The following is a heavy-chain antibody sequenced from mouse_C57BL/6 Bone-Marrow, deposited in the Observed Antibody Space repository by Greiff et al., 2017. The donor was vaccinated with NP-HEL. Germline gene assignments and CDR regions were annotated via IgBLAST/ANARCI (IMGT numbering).Heavy chain of an antibody. CDR2: SRTKANDYTT. D-gene: IGHD4-1*01. V-gene: IGHV7-1*01. Sequence: EVMLVESGGGLVQSGRSLRLSCATSGFTFSDFYMEWVRQAPGKGLEWIAASRTKANDYTTEYSASVKGRFIVSRYTSQSILYLQMNALRAEDTAIYYCARDNWDWYFDVGGTGTAVTVSA. CDR1: GFTFSDFY. CDR3: ARDNWDWYFDV. J-gene: IGHJ1*03.